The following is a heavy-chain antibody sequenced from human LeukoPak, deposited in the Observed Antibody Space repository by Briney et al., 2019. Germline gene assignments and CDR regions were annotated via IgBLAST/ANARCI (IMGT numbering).Heavy chain of an antibody. CDR1: GCSIISAGYY. CDR2: IYDSGRT. D-gene: IGHD3-10*01. Sequence: PSETLSLTCTGSGCSIISAGYYWRWIRQLPGKGLDWIGYIYDSGRTYYNPSLKSRITISVDTSKNQFSLKLSSVTAADTAVYYCARGEYYGSGSYNAFDIWGQGTLVTVSS. CDR3: ARGEYYGSGSYNAFDI. V-gene: IGHV4-31*03. J-gene: IGHJ3*02.